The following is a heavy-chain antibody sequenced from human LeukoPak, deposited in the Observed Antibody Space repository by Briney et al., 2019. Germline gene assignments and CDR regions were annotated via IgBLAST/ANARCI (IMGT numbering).Heavy chain of an antibody. Sequence: ASVKVSCKASGYTFTGYYMHWVRQAPGQGLEWMGWINPNSGGTNYAQKFQGRVTMTRDTSISTAYMELRSLRSDDTAVYYCAREKIVGATNIDYWGQGTLVTVSS. D-gene: IGHD1-26*01. CDR1: GYTFTGYY. J-gene: IGHJ4*02. CDR3: AREKIVGATNIDY. CDR2: INPNSGGT. V-gene: IGHV1-2*02.